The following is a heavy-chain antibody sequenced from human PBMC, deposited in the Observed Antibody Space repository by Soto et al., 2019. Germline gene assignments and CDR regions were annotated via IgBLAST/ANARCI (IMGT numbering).Heavy chain of an antibody. J-gene: IGHJ5*02. CDR3: AEGDQLLIVNWFAP. D-gene: IGHD2-2*01. CDR1: GFTFSSYA. CDR2: ISGSGGST. Sequence: PGGSLRLSCAASGFTFSSYAMSWVRQAPGKGLEWVSAISGSGGSTYYADSVKGRFTISRDNSKNTLYLQMNSLRAEDTAVYYCAEGDQLLIVNWFAPWGQGTLVTVSS. V-gene: IGHV3-23*01.